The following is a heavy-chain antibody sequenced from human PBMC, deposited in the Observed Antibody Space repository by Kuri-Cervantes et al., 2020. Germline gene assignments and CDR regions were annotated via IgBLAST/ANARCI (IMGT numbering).Heavy chain of an antibody. CDR1: GGSISSYY. J-gene: IGHJ6*03. V-gene: IGHV4-59*08. CDR3: ARGFYQYYMDF. Sequence: SETLSLTCTVSGGSISSYYWSWIRQPPGKGLEWIGYIYYSGSTNYNPSLKSRVTISVDTSKNQFSLKLSSVTAADTAIYYCARGFYQYYMDFWGKGTTVTVSS. CDR2: IYYSGST.